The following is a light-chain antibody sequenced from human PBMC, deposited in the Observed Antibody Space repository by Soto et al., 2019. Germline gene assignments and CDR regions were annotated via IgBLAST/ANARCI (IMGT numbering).Light chain of an antibody. Sequence: DIQMTQSPSSLSASVGDRVTITCRASQSISTYLNWYQQKPGRAPNLLIYATSTLQSGVPSGFSGSGSGTDFTLTISSLQPEDFATYYCQQTYTTPPFTFGQGTKLEIK. J-gene: IGKJ2*01. CDR2: ATS. CDR1: QSISTY. V-gene: IGKV1-39*01. CDR3: QQTYTTPPFT.